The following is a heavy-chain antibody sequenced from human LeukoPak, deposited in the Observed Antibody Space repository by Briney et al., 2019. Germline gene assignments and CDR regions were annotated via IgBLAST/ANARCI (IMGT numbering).Heavy chain of an antibody. V-gene: IGHV4-4*07. CDR1: GGSISSYY. CDR2: IYTSGST. J-gene: IGHJ4*02. Sequence: NPSETLSLTCTVSGGSISSYYWSWIRQPAGKGLEWIGRIYTSGSTNYNPSLKSRVTMSVDTSKNQFSLKLSSVTAADTAVYYCARVRYNWNDKGSSLLDYWGQGTLVTVSS. CDR3: ARVRYNWNDKGSSLLDY. D-gene: IGHD1-1*01.